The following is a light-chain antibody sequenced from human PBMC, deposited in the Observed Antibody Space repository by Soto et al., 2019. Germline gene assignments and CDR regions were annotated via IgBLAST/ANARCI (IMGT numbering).Light chain of an antibody. CDR3: QQSYSTTWT. J-gene: IGKJ1*01. V-gene: IGKV1-39*01. CDR2: AAS. CDR1: QSISTY. Sequence: DIQMTQSPSSLSAYVVDGVTITCRASQSISTYLNWYLQKPGKAPKLLIYAASSLQSGVPSRFSGSGSETDFTLTISSLQPEDFATYSCQQSYSTTWTFGQGTKVDI.